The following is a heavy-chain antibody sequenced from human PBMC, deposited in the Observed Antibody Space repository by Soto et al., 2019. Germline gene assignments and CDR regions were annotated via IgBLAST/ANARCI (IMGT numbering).Heavy chain of an antibody. V-gene: IGHV1-3*01. CDR3: AREGYYGSGRYAWDYYMDV. CDR1: GYTFTSYA. Sequence: GASVKVSCKASGYTFTSYAMHWVRQAPGQRLEWMGWINAGNGNTKYSQKFQGRVTITRDTSASTAYMELSSLRSEDTAVYYCAREGYYGSGRYAWDYYMDVWGKGTTVTVSS. D-gene: IGHD3-10*01. CDR2: INAGNGNT. J-gene: IGHJ6*03.